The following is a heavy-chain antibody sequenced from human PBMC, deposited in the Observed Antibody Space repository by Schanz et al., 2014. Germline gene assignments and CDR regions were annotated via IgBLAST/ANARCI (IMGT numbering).Heavy chain of an antibody. CDR3: ARDEGRDGYNLAFDV. Sequence: VQLVESGGGVVQRGGSLRLSCAVSGFSVSTNYMSWARQAPGKGLEWISFLYINAGSTRYADSVKGRFFISRDSSKNTLFLQMNSLRPEDTALYFCARDEGRDGYNLAFDVWGQGTLVTVSS. V-gene: IGHV3-53*01. CDR1: GFSVSTNY. CDR2: LYINAGST. D-gene: IGHD5-12*01. J-gene: IGHJ3*01.